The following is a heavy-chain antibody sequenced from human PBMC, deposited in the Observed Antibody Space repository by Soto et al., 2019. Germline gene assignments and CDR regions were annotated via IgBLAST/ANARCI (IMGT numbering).Heavy chain of an antibody. CDR2: VYYTGTT. J-gene: IGHJ5*02. V-gene: IGHV4-59*08. D-gene: IGHD3-22*01. Sequence: SETLSLTCTVSGGSIDSYYWTWIRQPPGKGLEWIGYVYYTGTTAYSPSLKSRVTISVDTSMNQISLKLSSVTAADTAFYYCARLGGYYQSLDIWGQGTLVNLSS. CDR1: GGSIDSYY. CDR3: ARLGGYYQSLDI.